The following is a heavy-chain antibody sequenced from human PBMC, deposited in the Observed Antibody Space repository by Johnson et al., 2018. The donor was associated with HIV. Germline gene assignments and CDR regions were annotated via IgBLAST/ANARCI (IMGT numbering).Heavy chain of an antibody. D-gene: IGHD3-22*01. CDR3: ARLMAVVIDGFDI. V-gene: IGHV3-66*02. CDR2: IYSGGST. Sequence: VQLVESGGGLVQPGGSLRLSCAASGFTVSSNYMSWVRQAPGKGLEWVSVIYSGGSTYYADSVKGRFTISRDSSKNTLYLQMNSLRIEDTAVYYCARLMAVVIDGFDIWGEGTMVTVS. CDR1: GFTVSSNY. J-gene: IGHJ3*02.